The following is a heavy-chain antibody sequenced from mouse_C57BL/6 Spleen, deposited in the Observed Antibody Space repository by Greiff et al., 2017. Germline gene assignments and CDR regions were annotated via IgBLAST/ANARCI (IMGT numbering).Heavy chain of an antibody. CDR3: SRWGLLVAKGYYFDD. D-gene: IGHD1-1*01. J-gene: IGHJ2*01. V-gene: IGHV1-82*01. CDR1: GYAFSSSW. Sequence: QVQLQQSGPELVKPGASVKISCKASGYAFSSSWMNWVKQRPGKGLEWIGRIYPGDGDNNYNGKFKGKATLTAYKSSSTSYMQLSSRTSEDSAVYFGSRWGLLVAKGYYFDDWGQGTTLTVSS. CDR2: IYPGDGDN.